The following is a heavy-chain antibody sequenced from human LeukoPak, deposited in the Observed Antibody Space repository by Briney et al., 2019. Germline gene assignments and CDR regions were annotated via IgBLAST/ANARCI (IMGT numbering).Heavy chain of an antibody. V-gene: IGHV1-69*04. D-gene: IGHD3-10*01. Sequence: SVKVSCKASGGTFSSYAISWVRQAPGQGLEWMGRIIPILGIANYAQKFQGRVTITADKSTSTAYMELSSLRSEDTAVYYCAREGLSLRGALPYYYYYGMDVWGQGTTVTVSS. CDR3: AREGLSLRGALPYYYYYGMDV. CDR1: GGTFSSYA. J-gene: IGHJ6*02. CDR2: IIPILGIA.